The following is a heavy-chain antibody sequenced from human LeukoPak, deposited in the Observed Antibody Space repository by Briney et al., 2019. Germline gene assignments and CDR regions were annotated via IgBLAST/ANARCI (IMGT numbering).Heavy chain of an antibody. V-gene: IGHV4-59*01. CDR3: AGRMAEAGPRGSTFDI. CDR2: IYYTGST. CDR1: GGSISRFY. Sequence: PSETLSLTCTVSGGSISRFYWSWIRQSPGKGLECIGYIYYTGSTTYNPSLKSRLTISVDTSKNHFSLRLSSVTAADTAVYYCAGRMAEAGPRGSTFDIWGQGTMVTVSS. J-gene: IGHJ3*02. D-gene: IGHD6-13*01.